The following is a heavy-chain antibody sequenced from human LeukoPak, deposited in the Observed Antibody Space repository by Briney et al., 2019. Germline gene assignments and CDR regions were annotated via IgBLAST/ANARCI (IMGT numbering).Heavy chain of an antibody. CDR3: VRSAFLTTEFYFDY. CDR2: IYYSGST. Sequence: SETLSLTCTVSDGSISSSSYYWGWIRQPPGKGLEWIGSIYYSGSTYYNPSLKSRVTISVDTSKNQFSLKLSSVTAADTAVYYCVRSAFLTTEFYFDYWGQGTLVTVSS. D-gene: IGHD4-11*01. V-gene: IGHV4-39*01. J-gene: IGHJ4*02. CDR1: DGSISSSSYY.